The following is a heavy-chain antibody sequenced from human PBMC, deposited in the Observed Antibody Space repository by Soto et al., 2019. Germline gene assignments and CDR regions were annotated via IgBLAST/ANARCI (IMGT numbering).Heavy chain of an antibody. V-gene: IGHV1-69*01. CDR3: ARDQVGPHGYNDAFDI. J-gene: IGHJ3*02. CDR1: GGTFSSSA. CDR2: IIPIFGTA. Sequence: QVQLVPSGAEVQKPGSSVTVSCQASGGTFSSSAIRWVRQAPGQGLEWMGGIIPIFGTANYAQKFQGRVTITADEATSTAYMELSSLRSEDTAVYYCARDQVGPHGYNDAFDIWGQGTMVTVSS. D-gene: IGHD5-12*01.